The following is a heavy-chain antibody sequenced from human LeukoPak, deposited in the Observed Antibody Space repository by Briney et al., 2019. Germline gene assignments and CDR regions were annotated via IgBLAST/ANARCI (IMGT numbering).Heavy chain of an antibody. CDR2: IYHSGST. D-gene: IGHD2-2*01. V-gene: IGHV4-38-2*02. J-gene: IGHJ6*03. CDR3: ARDKNWWGIVVVPAAIRPMDV. Sequence: PSETLSLTCAVSGYSISSGYYWGWIRQPPGKGLEWIGSIYHSGSTYYNPSLKSRVIISVDTSKNQFSLKLSSVTAADTAVYYCARDKNWWGIVVVPAAIRPMDVWGKGTTVTVSS. CDR1: GYSISSGYY.